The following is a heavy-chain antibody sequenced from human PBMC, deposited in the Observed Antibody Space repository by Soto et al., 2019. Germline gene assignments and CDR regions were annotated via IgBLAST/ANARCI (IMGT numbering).Heavy chain of an antibody. V-gene: IGHV4-34*01. CDR2: INHSGST. CDR3: ARGGVGYCSSTSCYYYYYYYGMDV. Sequence: QVQLQQWGAGLLKPSETLSLTCAVYGGSFSGYYWSWIRQPPGKGLEWIGEINHSGSTNYNPSLKSRVTISVDTSKNQCSLKLSSVTAADTAVYYCARGGVGYCSSTSCYYYYYYYGMDVWGQGTTVTVSS. CDR1: GGSFSGYY. D-gene: IGHD2-2*01. J-gene: IGHJ6*02.